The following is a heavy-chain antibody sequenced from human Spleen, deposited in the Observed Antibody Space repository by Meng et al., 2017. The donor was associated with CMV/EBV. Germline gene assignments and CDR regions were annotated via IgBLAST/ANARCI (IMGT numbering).Heavy chain of an antibody. CDR3: ARDSWSYGGNSYNYFDP. CDR1: GGSFSGYY. V-gene: IGHV4-34*01. D-gene: IGHD4-23*01. J-gene: IGHJ5*02. CDR2: INHSGST. Sequence: GSLRLSCAVYGGSFSGYYWSWIRQPPGKGLEWIGEINHSGSTNYNPSLKSRVTISVDTSKNQFSLKLSSVTAADTAVYYCARDSWSYGGNSYNYFDPWGQGTLVTVSS.